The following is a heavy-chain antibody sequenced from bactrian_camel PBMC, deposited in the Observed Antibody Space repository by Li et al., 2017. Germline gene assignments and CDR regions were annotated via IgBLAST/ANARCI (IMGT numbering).Heavy chain of an antibody. CDR1: GFTFSSHS. V-gene: IGHV3S44*01. J-gene: IGHJ4*01. CDR2: IRGRDDRT. D-gene: IGHD2*01. Sequence: VQLVESGGGLVQPGESLRLSCEVSGFTFSSHSMAWVRQVPGKALEWVSSIRGRDDRTCYRDSVKGRFTISRDNAKNTLYLQLNSLKSEDASVYYCVAVNTGTGNCYSPLTSVPEFPYQGQGTQVTVS.